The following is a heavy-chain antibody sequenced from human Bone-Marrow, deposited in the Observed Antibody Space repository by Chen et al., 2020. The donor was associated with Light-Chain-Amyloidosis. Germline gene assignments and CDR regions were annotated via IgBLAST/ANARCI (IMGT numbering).Heavy chain of an antibody. CDR3: AKAIVPAAIGYFDY. J-gene: IGHJ4*02. CDR2: ISWNSGSI. CDR1: GFTFDDYA. Sequence: EVKRVESGGGLVQPGRSLRLSCAASGFTFDDYAMHWVRQAPWKGLEWVSGISWNSGSIGYADSVKGRFTISRDNAKNSLYLQMNSLRAEDTALYYCAKAIVPAAIGYFDYWGQGTLVTVSS. D-gene: IGHD2-2*02. V-gene: IGHV3-9*01.